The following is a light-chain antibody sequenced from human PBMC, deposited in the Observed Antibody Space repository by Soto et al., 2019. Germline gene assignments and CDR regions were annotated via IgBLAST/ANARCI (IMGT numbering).Light chain of an antibody. J-gene: IGKJ4*01. CDR1: QSVNNY. Sequence: EIVLTQSPATLSLSPGERATLSCRASQSVNNYLAWYQQKPGQAPRLLIYDTSNRSTGIPARFSGSGSGSDFTLTISRLAPEDFAVYYCQQRRSWPPSFGGGTKVEIK. CDR2: DTS. V-gene: IGKV3-11*01. CDR3: QQRRSWPPS.